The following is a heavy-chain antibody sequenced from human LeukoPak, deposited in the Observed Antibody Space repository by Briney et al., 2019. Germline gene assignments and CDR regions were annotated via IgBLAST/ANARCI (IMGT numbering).Heavy chain of an antibody. J-gene: IGHJ5*02. CDR3: ARDELLNRNWFDP. V-gene: IGHV3-20*04. D-gene: IGHD3-10*01. CDR1: GFTFDDYG. Sequence: PGGSLRLSCRGSGFTFDDYGVTWVRHAPGEGLEWVSDINWNGDSTGYAHSVRGRFTISRDNSKNSVYLQMNSLRVEDTAFYYCARDELLNRNWFDPWGQGTLVTVSS. CDR2: INWNGDST.